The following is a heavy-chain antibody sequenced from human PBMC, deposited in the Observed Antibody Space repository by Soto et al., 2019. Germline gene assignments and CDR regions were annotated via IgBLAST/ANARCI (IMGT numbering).Heavy chain of an antibody. Sequence: SETLSLTCDVSGFPISSVYYWGWLRQPPGKGRECIGSISHSGSXYHNPSLESRVTISVDMSKNQSVLKLSTVTAADTPVYNCARGPYTWNYVHGFDPWEQGTLVTVSS. D-gene: IGHD1-7*01. CDR1: GFPISSVYY. J-gene: IGHJ5*02. CDR3: ARGPYTWNYVHGFDP. CDR2: ISHSGSX. V-gene: IGHV4-38-2*01.